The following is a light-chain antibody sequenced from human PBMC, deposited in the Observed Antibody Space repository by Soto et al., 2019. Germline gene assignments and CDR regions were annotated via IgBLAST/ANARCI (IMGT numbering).Light chain of an antibody. CDR3: QQYNNWWT. CDR2: GAS. V-gene: IGKV3-15*01. J-gene: IGKJ1*01. Sequence: EIMMTQSPATLSVSPGERATLSCRASQSVSSSLAWYQQKPGQAPTLLIYGASTRATGIPARFSGSGSGTEFTLTINSLQSEDFAVYYCQQYNNWWTFGQGTKVEIK. CDR1: QSVSSS.